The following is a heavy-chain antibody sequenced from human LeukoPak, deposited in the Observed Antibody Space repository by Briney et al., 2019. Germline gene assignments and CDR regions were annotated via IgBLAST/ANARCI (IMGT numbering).Heavy chain of an antibody. V-gene: IGHV4-39*01. Sequence: PSETLSLTCTVSGGSVSRGSYYWGWIRQPPGKGLEWIGSIYYSGSTYYNPSLKSRVTISVDTSKNQFSLKLSSVTAADTAVYYCARFEFLDYWGQGTLVTVSS. CDR1: GGSVSRGSYY. CDR2: IYYSGST. CDR3: ARFEFLDY. J-gene: IGHJ4*02. D-gene: IGHD2/OR15-2a*01.